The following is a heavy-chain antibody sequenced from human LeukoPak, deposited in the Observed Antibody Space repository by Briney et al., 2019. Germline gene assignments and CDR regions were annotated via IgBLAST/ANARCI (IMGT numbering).Heavy chain of an antibody. J-gene: IGHJ4*02. V-gene: IGHV3-74*01. CDR2: INSDGSTT. Sequence: GGSLRLSCAASGYTFSTYWMHWVRQAPGKGLVWVSRINSDGSTTSYADSVKGRFTISRDNAKNSLYLQMNSLRAEDTAVYYCARDVHYDYVWGSYPVVGYWGQGTLVTVSS. CDR1: GYTFSTYW. D-gene: IGHD3-16*01. CDR3: ARDVHYDYVWGSYPVVGY.